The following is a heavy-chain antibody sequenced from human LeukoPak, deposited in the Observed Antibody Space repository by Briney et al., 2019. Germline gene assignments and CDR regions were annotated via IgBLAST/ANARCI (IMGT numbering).Heavy chain of an antibody. V-gene: IGHV3-30*18. D-gene: IGHD3-10*01. CDR3: AKDRASATYEYFQY. Sequence: PGRSLRLSCAASGFTFSSYGMHWVRQAPGKGLEWVAVISYDGSNKYYADSVKGRFTISRDNSKNTLYLQTNSLRAEDTAVYYCAKDRASATYEYFQYWGQGTQVTVSS. J-gene: IGHJ1*01. CDR1: GFTFSSYG. CDR2: ISYDGSNK.